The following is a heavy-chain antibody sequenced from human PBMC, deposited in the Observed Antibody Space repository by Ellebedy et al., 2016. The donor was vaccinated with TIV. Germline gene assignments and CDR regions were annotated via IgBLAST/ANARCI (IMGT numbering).Heavy chain of an antibody. CDR2: ISWDGGNI. CDR1: GFNFDDYA. Sequence: GGSLRLXXAASGFNFDDYAMHWARQAPGKGLEWVSLISWDGGNIYFADSVKGRFTISRDNSKSSLYLQMKGLRTEDTALYYCVKDGGGESPDSWGQGTLVTVTS. J-gene: IGHJ4*02. CDR3: VKDGGGESPDS. V-gene: IGHV3-43D*03. D-gene: IGHD2-21*01.